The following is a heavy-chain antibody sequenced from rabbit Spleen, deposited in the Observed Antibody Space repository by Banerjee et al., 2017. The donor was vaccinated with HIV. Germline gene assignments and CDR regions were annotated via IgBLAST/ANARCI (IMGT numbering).Heavy chain of an antibody. Sequence: QELLEESGGDLVKPEGSLTLTCTASGFSFNNKYVMCWVRQAPGSGLEWIACIDSATGNTVYATWAKGRFTISRASSTTVFLQVTRLTVADTATYFCARDLPEIVGWNFGFWGQGTLVTVS. J-gene: IGHJ3*01. CDR1: GFSFNNKYV. D-gene: IGHD1-1*01. CDR3: ARDLPEIVGWNFGF. CDR2: IDSATGNT. V-gene: IGHV1S45*01.